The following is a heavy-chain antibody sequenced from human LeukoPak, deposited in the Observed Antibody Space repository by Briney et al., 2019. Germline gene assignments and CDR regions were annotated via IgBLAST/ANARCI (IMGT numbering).Heavy chain of an antibody. CDR3: ARDREYYFDY. V-gene: IGHV3-30-3*01. CDR1: GFTFSSYA. Sequence: GGSLRLSCAASGFTFSSYAMHWVRQAPGKGLEWGAVISYDGSNKYYADSVKGRFTISRDNSKNTLYLQMNSLRAEDTAVYYCARDREYYFDYWGQGTLVTVSS. CDR2: ISYDGSNK. D-gene: IGHD3-10*01. J-gene: IGHJ4*02.